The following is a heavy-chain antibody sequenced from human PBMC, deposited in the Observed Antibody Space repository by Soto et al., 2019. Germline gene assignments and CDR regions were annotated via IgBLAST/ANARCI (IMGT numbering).Heavy chain of an antibody. J-gene: IGHJ4*02. V-gene: IGHV1-69*13. CDR2: IIPIFGTA. CDR1: GGTFSSYA. D-gene: IGHD4-17*01. Sequence: GASVKVSCKASGGTFSSYAISWVRQAPGQGLEWMGGIIPIFGTANFAQKFQGRVTITADESTSTAYMELSSLRSEDTAVYYCARGGPYAPRYWGQGTLVTVSS. CDR3: ARGGPYAPRY.